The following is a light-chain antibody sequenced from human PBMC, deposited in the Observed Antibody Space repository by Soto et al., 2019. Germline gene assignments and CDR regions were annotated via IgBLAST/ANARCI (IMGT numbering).Light chain of an antibody. CDR2: EGS. J-gene: IGLJ3*02. V-gene: IGLV2-23*01. CDR1: SSDVGRYNL. Sequence: QSVLTQPASVSGSPGQSITISCTGTSSDVGRYNLVSWYQQHPGKAPKVMIYEGSRRPSGVSNRFSGSKSGNAASLTISGLQAEDEAGYYCCSFASNNTWVFGGGTKLTVL. CDR3: CSFASNNTWV.